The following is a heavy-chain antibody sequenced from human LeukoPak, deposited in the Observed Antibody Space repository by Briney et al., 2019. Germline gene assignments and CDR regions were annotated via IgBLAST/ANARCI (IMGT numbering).Heavy chain of an antibody. D-gene: IGHD3-22*01. CDR2: IRSKANSYAT. V-gene: IGHV3-73*01. Sequence: GGSLRLSCAASGFTFSGSAMHWVRQASGKGLEWVGRIRSKANSYATAYAASVKGRFTISRDDSKNTAYLQMNSLKTEDTAVYYCTSRARIYYDSSGYSVAYYYYYYMDVWGKGTTVTVS. CDR3: TSRARIYYDSSGYSVAYYYYYYMDV. CDR1: GFTFSGSA. J-gene: IGHJ6*03.